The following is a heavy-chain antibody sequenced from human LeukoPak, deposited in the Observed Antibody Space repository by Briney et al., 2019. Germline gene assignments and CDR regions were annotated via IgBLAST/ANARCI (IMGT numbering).Heavy chain of an antibody. J-gene: IGHJ4*02. V-gene: IGHV3-48*03. D-gene: IGHD3-22*01. Sequence: GGSLRLSCAASGFTFSSFERNWVREAPGKGLEWVSYISSSGHTIYYADSVKGRFTISRDNAKNSLYLQMNSLRGEDTAVYYCARGYDSSGSIFDYWGQGILVTVSS. CDR2: ISSSGHTI. CDR3: ARGYDSSGSIFDY. CDR1: GFTFSSFE.